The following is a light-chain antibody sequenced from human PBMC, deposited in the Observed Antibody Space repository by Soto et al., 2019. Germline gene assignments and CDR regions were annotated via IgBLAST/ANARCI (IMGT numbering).Light chain of an antibody. V-gene: IGLV2-14*01. CDR3: SSYTRYSTLV. J-gene: IGLJ1*01. Sequence: QSALTQPASVSGSPGQSITISCTGTSSDVGGYNYVSWYQQHPGKAPKLMIYEVSNRPSGVSNRFSGSKSGNTASLTISGLQAEDEADYYCSSYTRYSTLVFGTGTKVTVL. CDR1: SSDVGGYNY. CDR2: EVS.